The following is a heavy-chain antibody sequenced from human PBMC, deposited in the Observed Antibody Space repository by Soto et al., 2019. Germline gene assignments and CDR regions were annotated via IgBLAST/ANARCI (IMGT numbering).Heavy chain of an antibody. J-gene: IGHJ5*02. V-gene: IGHV1-3*01. Sequence: ASVKVSCKASGYTFTSYAMHWVRQAPGQRLEWMGWINAGNGNTKYSQKFQGRVTITRDTSATTAYMELSSLRSEDTAVYYCARDKGHGVVQQYNWFDPWSQGTLVTVSS. CDR2: INAGNGNT. CDR1: GYTFTSYA. D-gene: IGHD2-15*01. CDR3: ARDKGHGVVQQYNWFDP.